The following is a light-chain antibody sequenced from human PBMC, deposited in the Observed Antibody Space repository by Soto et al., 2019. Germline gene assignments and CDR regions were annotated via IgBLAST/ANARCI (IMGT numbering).Light chain of an antibody. Sequence: EIVLTQSPATLSVSAGETTTLSRRASQSVRSHLAWFQQKPGQAPRLLMYGVSTRATGMPARFSGSGSGTEFTLIISSLQSEDIADYYCQQYSDWPLTFGGGTKVDI. CDR2: GVS. J-gene: IGKJ4*01. CDR1: QSVRSH. V-gene: IGKV3D-15*01. CDR3: QQYSDWPLT.